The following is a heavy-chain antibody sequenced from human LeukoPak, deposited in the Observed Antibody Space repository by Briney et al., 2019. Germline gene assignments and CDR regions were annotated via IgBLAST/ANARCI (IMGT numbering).Heavy chain of an antibody. Sequence: PSETLSLTCTVSGGSISSGGYYWSWIRQPPGKGLEWIGYIYHSGSTYYNPSLKSRVTISVDRSKNQFSLKLSSVTAADTAVYYCARTTIAWYFDLWGRGTLVTVSS. CDR1: GGSISSGGYY. CDR3: ARTTIAWYFDL. CDR2: IYHSGST. D-gene: IGHD4-11*01. V-gene: IGHV4-30-2*01. J-gene: IGHJ2*01.